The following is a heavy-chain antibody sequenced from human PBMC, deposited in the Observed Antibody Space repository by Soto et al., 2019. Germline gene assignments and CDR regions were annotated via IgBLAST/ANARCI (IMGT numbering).Heavy chain of an antibody. CDR1: GGSISSYY. Sequence: PSETLSLTCTVSGGSISSYYWSWIRQPPGKGLEWIGYIYYSGSTNYNPSLKSRVTISVDTSKNQFSLKLSSVTAADTAVYYCARSRVLRYFDWLFRWGQGTLVTVSS. J-gene: IGHJ1*01. D-gene: IGHD3-9*01. CDR2: IYYSGST. CDR3: ARSRVLRYFDWLFR. V-gene: IGHV4-59*01.